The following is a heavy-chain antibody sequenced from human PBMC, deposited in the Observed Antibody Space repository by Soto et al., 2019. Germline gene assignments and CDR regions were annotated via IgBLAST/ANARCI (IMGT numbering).Heavy chain of an antibody. CDR3: AKDNRQQLAKGGGVFDF. V-gene: IGHV3-23*01. CDR1: GFTFSSYA. J-gene: IGHJ4*02. CDR2: ISGSGGST. D-gene: IGHD6-13*01. Sequence: PGGSLRLSCAASGFTFSSYAMSWVRQAPGKGLEWVSAISGSGGSTYFADSVKGRFTISRDNSKNTLYLQMSGLRPEDTAVYYCAKDNRQQLAKGGGVFDFWGQGTLVTVSS.